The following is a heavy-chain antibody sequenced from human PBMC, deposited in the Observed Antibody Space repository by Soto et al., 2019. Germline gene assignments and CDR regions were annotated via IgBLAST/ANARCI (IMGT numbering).Heavy chain of an antibody. D-gene: IGHD3-22*01. CDR1: GGSLSSGDYY. J-gene: IGHJ4*02. V-gene: IGHV4-30-4*01. CDR3: AGDYYDSSGPVTGALDY. CDR2: IYYSGST. Sequence: SETLSLTCTVSGGSLSSGDYYWSWIRQPPGKGLEWIGYIYYSGSTYYNPSIKSRVTISVDTSKNQFSLKLSSVTAADTAVYYCAGDYYDSSGPVTGALDYWGQGTLVTVSS.